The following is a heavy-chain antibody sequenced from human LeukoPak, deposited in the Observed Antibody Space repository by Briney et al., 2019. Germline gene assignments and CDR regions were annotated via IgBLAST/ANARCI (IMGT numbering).Heavy chain of an antibody. CDR3: AREEYYDSSGLPGRAFDI. CDR1: GFTFSSYG. CDR2: IWYEGSNK. J-gene: IGHJ3*02. D-gene: IGHD3-22*01. Sequence: PGGSLRLSCAASGFTFSSYGMHWVRQAPGEGLEWVAVIWYEGSNKYYADSVKGRFTISRDNSKNTLYLQMNRLRAEDTAVYYCAREEYYDSSGLPGRAFDIWGQGTMVTVSS. V-gene: IGHV3-33*01.